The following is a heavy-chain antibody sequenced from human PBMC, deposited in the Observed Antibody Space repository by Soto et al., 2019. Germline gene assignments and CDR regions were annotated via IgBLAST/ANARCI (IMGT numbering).Heavy chain of an antibody. Sequence: PSETLSLTCAVYGGSFSGYYWSWIRQPPGKGLEWIGEINHSGSTNYNPSLKSRVTISVDTSKNQFSLKLSSVTAADTAVYYCARGPAARPFDYWGQGTPVTVSS. J-gene: IGHJ4*02. D-gene: IGHD6-6*01. CDR3: ARGPAARPFDY. CDR1: GGSFSGYY. V-gene: IGHV4-34*01. CDR2: INHSGST.